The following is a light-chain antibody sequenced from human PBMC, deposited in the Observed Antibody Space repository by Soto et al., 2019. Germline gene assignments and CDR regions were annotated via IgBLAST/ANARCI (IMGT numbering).Light chain of an antibody. CDR3: QQYGGSPIYT. CDR2: GAS. V-gene: IGKV3-20*01. J-gene: IGKJ2*01. CDR1: QSVASNY. Sequence: EIVLTQSPGTLSLSPGERATLSCRASQSVASNYLAWYRQKPGQAPRLLIYGASSRATGIPDRFSGSGSGTDFTLTISRLEPEDFAVYYCQQYGGSPIYTFGQGTKLEIK.